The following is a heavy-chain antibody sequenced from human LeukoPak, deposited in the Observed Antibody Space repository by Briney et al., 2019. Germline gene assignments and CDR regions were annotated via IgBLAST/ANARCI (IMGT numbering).Heavy chain of an antibody. D-gene: IGHD1-26*01. V-gene: IGHV4-59*13. CDR2: IYYTGST. CDR3: ARGESADGGSFYLGY. CDR1: GDSLCRFY. Sequence: WETLSLTCTVSGDSLCRFYWRWLRPPPERGLVWLGYIYYTGSTNYNPSLKSRVTISADTSKNQISLKLTSVTAADTAVYYCARGESADGGSFYLGYWGQGTLVTVSS. J-gene: IGHJ4*02.